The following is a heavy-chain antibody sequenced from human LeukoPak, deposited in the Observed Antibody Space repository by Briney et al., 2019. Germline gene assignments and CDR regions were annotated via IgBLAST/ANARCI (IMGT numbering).Heavy chain of an antibody. CDR2: INHSGST. Sequence: SETLSLTCAAYGGSFSGYYWSWIRQPPGKGLEWIGEINHSGSTNYNPSLKSRVTISVDTSKNQFSLRLSSVTAADTAVYSCARSPLAGRGLFNSWGQGTLVTVSS. CDR1: GGSFSGYY. J-gene: IGHJ4*02. D-gene: IGHD6-19*01. CDR3: ARSPLAGRGLFNS. V-gene: IGHV4-34*01.